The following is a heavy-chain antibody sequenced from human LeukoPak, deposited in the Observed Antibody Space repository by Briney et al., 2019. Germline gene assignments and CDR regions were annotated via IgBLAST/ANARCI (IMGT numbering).Heavy chain of an antibody. J-gene: IGHJ4*02. CDR1: GGSINSGGYY. Sequence: SETLSLTCTVSGGSINSGGYYWSWIRPHPGKGLEWIGYISYSGSTYYNPSLKSRLTISLDTSKNQFSLRLSSVSAADTAVYFCAVGPHHYFDSWGQGTLVTVSS. CDR2: ISYSGST. CDR3: AVGPHHYFDS. V-gene: IGHV4-31*03.